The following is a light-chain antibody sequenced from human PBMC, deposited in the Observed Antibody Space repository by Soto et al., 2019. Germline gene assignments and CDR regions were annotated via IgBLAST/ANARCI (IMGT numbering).Light chain of an antibody. CDR1: QSVSSSY. CDR2: GAS. CDR3: QHYGTSAL. J-gene: IGKJ3*01. V-gene: IGKV3-20*01. Sequence: EIVLTQSPGTLSLSPGERATLSCRASQSVSSSYLAWYQQKPGQAPRLLIYGASNRATGIPDRFSVSASGTDFPLTISRPEPEDFAVYYCQHYGTSALFGPGTKVDIK.